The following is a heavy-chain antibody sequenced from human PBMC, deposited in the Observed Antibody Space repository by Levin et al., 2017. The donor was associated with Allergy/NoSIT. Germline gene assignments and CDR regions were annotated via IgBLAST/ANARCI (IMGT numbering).Heavy chain of an antibody. CDR3: TRPIDWPTALDL. V-gene: IGHV3-49*03. J-gene: IGHJ5*02. D-gene: IGHD3-9*01. Sequence: PGGSLRLSCTASGFRFGDYGLSWFRQAPGKGLEWVSGIRSQTSGATTDYAASVKGRFTISRDDANSVAYLQMNSLKTEDTAVSYCTRPIDWPTALDLWGQGALVSVSS. CDR2: IRSQTSGATT. CDR1: GFRFGDYG.